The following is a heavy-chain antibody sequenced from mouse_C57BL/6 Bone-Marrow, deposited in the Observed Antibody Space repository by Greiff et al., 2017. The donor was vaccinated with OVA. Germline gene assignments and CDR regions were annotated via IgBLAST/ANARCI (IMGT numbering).Heavy chain of an antibody. CDR2: IDPSDSYT. Sequence: QVQLQQPGAELVMPGASVKLSCKASGYTFTSYWMHWVKQRPGQGLEWIGEIDPSDSYTNYNQKFKGKSTLTVDKSSSTAYMQLSSLTSEDSAVYYCARRDSNYPLWYFDVWGTGTTVTGSS. CDR1: GYTFTSYW. D-gene: IGHD2-5*01. V-gene: IGHV1-69*01. CDR3: ARRDSNYPLWYFDV. J-gene: IGHJ1*03.